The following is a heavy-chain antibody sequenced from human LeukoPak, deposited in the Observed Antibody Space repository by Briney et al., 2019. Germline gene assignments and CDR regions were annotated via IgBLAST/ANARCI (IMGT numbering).Heavy chain of an antibody. J-gene: IGHJ3*02. CDR3: ERDYYDSSGYYYHDAFDI. V-gene: IGHV4-59*01. Sequence: SETLSLTCTVSGGSISSYYCSWIRQPPGKGLEWIGYIYYSGSTNYNPSLKSRVTISLDTSKNQFSLKLSSVTAADTAVYYCERDYYDSSGYYYHDAFDIWGQGTMVTVSS. D-gene: IGHD3-22*01. CDR2: IYYSGST. CDR1: GGSISSYY.